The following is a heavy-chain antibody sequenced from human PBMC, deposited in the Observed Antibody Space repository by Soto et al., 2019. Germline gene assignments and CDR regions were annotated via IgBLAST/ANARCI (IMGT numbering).Heavy chain of an antibody. J-gene: IGHJ4*02. Sequence: TSAVTGDSVSSDSAGWSRVRQSPSRGLEWLGRTYYRSKWYYEYAVSVRGRITINPDTSKNQYSLQLNSVTPEDTAVYYCAREGYGDYGKHFDYWGQGTLVTVSS. D-gene: IGHD4-17*01. V-gene: IGHV6-1*01. CDR2: TYYRSKWYY. CDR1: GDSVSSDSAG. CDR3: AREGYGDYGKHFDY.